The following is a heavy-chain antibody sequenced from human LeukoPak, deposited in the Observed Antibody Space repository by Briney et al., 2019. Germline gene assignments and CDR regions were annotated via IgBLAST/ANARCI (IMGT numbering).Heavy chain of an antibody. CDR1: GFTFSSYN. J-gene: IGHJ4*02. CDR2: IYGGGTT. CDR3: ARGQVVGATLLGLYIDY. V-gene: IGHV3-53*01. Sequence: PGGSLRLSCAASGFTFSSYNMNWVRQAPGKGLEWVSLIYGGGTTFYSDSVKGRFTISRDNSKNTLFLQMNSLRAEDTAVYYCARGQVVGATLLGLYIDYWGQGTLVTVSS. D-gene: IGHD1-26*01.